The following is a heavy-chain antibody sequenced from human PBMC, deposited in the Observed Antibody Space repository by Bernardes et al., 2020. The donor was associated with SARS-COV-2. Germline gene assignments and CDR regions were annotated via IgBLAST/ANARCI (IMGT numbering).Heavy chain of an antibody. Sequence: GGSLRLSCAASGFIFSSYEMNWVRQAPGKGLEWLSYIGSSGSNVYYADSVKGRFTISRDNAKKLVVLQMNSLRADDTATYYCARDLFGGGNRGFDYWGQGTLVTVSS. D-gene: IGHD3-3*01. V-gene: IGHV3-48*03. CDR2: IGSSGSNV. CDR3: ARDLFGGGNRGFDY. J-gene: IGHJ4*02. CDR1: GFIFSSYE.